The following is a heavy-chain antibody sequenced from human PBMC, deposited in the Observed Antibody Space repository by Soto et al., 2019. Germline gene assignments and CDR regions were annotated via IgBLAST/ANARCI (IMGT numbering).Heavy chain of an antibody. J-gene: IGHJ6*03. V-gene: IGHV1-18*01. D-gene: IGHD6-19*01. CDR1: GYSFTNYG. Sequence: QDQLVQSGGEVKKPGASVKVSCKASGYSFTNYGITWVRQAPGQGFEWMGWISAYNGDTNYAQKRQGRVTMTTDASTSTADLELRSLRSDDTAVYYCARDRGVAPPVAGNTHYYYYMDVWGKGTTVTVSS. CDR2: ISAYNGDT. CDR3: ARDRGVAPPVAGNTHYYYYMDV.